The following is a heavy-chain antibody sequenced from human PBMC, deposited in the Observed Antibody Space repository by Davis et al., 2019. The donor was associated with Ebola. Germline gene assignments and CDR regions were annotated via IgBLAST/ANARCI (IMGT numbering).Heavy chain of an antibody. V-gene: IGHV4-34*01. CDR3: ARGPYSDWPLGAH. D-gene: IGHD1-26*01. J-gene: IGHJ1*01. Sequence: PSETLSLTCAVYGGPASGHHLPWIRQPPGQGSEWIGEFNHIGVTSYSPSLEGRITVSADTSKNEIYLKLNSVTAADTAVYYCARGPYSDWPLGAHWGQGTRVTVSS. CDR2: FNHIGVT. CDR1: GGPASGHH.